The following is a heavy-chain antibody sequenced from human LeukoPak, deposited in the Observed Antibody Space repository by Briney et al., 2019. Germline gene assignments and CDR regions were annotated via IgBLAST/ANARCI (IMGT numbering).Heavy chain of an antibody. Sequence: SETLSLTCTVSGGSISSYYWSWIRQPAGKGREWIGRIYTSGSTNYNPSLKSRVTMSVDTSKNQFSRNRSSVTAADTAVYYCARAPSRSGSAYMDVWGKGTTVTVSS. J-gene: IGHJ6*03. CDR1: GGSISSYY. CDR2: IYTSGST. CDR3: ARAPSRSGSAYMDV. D-gene: IGHD6-25*01. V-gene: IGHV4-4*07.